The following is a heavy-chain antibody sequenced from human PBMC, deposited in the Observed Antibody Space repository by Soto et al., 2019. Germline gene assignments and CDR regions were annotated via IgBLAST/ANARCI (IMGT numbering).Heavy chain of an antibody. CDR3: AIGPSDYYYYGMDV. V-gene: IGHV1-69*06. CDR2: IIPIFGTA. J-gene: IGHJ6*02. Sequence: SVKVWCKASWGTFNSYGISWVRQAPGQGLEWMGGIIPIFGTANYAQKFQGRVTITADKSTSTAYMELSSLRSEDTAVYYCAIGPSDYYYYGMDVWGQGTTVTVS. CDR1: WGTFNSYG.